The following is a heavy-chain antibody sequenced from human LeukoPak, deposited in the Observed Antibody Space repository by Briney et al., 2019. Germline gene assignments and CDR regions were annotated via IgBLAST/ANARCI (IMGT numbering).Heavy chain of an antibody. Sequence: SETLSLTCTVSGGSISSYYWSWIRQPAGKGLEWIGRIYTSGSTNYNPSLKSRVTMSVDTSKNQFSLKLSSVTAADTAVYYCARSYYDSSGYLFDYWGQGTLVTVSS. D-gene: IGHD3-22*01. CDR2: IYTSGST. CDR1: GGSISSYY. CDR3: ARSYYDSSGYLFDY. V-gene: IGHV4-4*07. J-gene: IGHJ4*02.